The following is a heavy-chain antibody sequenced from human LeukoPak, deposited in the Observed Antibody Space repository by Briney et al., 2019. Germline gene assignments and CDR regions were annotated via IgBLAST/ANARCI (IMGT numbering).Heavy chain of an antibody. Sequence: SQTLSLTCTVSGGSISSGSYYWSWIRQPAGKGLEWIGRIYTSGSTNYNPSLKSRVTISVDTSKNQFSLKLSSVTAADTAVYYCAAETYDFWSGYSYYFAYWGQGTLVTVSS. CDR2: IYTSGST. D-gene: IGHD3-3*01. CDR3: AAETYDFWSGYSYYFAY. V-gene: IGHV4-61*02. J-gene: IGHJ4*02. CDR1: GGSISSGSYY.